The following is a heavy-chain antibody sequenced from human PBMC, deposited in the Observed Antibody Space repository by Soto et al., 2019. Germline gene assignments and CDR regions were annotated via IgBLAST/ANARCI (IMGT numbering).Heavy chain of an antibody. CDR3: ARDLAYCGGDCFLADHDAFDI. Sequence: TLSLTCAVSGGSISSGGYSWSWIRQPPGKGLEWIGYMYHSGSTYYNPSLKSRVTISIDKSKNQFSLKLSSVTAADTAVYYCARDLAYCGGDCFLADHDAFDIWGQGTMVTVS. CDR1: GGSISSGGYS. D-gene: IGHD2-21*02. CDR2: MYHSGST. V-gene: IGHV4-30-2*01. J-gene: IGHJ3*02.